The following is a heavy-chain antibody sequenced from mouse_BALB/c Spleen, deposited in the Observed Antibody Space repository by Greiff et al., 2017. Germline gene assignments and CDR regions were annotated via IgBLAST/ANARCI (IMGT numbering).Heavy chain of an antibody. CDR2: ISSGSSTI. Sequence: EVMLVESGGGLVQPGGSRKLSCAASGFTFSSFGMHWVRQAPEKGLEWVAYISSGSSTIYYADTVKGRFTISRDNPKNTLFLQMTSLRSEDTAMYYCASKPGDYWGKGTTLTVSS. CDR1: GFTFSSFG. CDR3: ASKPGDY. J-gene: IGHJ2*01. V-gene: IGHV5-17*02.